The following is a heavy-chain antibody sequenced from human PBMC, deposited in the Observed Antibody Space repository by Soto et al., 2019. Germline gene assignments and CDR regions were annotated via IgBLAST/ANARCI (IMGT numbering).Heavy chain of an antibody. CDR2: IKQDGSEK. Sequence: GGSLRLSCAASGFPFTSYSMSWVRQAPGKGLEWVANIKQDGSEKYYVDSVKGRFTISRDNAKNSLYLHMNSLRAEDTAVYYCAREVGATYYYHGMDVCGRGTTVTVSS. V-gene: IGHV3-7*01. J-gene: IGHJ6*02. CDR1: GFPFTSYS. D-gene: IGHD1-26*01. CDR3: AREVGATYYYHGMDV.